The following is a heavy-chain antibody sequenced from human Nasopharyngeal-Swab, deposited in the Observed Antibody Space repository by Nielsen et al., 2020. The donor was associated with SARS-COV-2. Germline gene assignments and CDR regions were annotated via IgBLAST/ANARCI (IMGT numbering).Heavy chain of an antibody. CDR1: GYTFTGYY. CDR3: AGGGYCSGGSCYSFDAFDI. J-gene: IGHJ3*02. CDR2: INPNSGGT. D-gene: IGHD2-15*01. V-gene: IGHV1-2*06. Sequence: ASVKVSCKASGYTFTGYYMRWVRQAPRQGLEWMGRINPNSGGTNYAQKFQGRVTMTRDTSISTAYMELSRLRSDDTAVYYCAGGGYCSGGSCYSFDAFDIWGQGTMVTVSS.